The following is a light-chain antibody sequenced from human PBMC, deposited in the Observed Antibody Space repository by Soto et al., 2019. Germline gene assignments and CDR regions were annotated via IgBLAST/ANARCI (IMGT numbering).Light chain of an antibody. Sequence: EVVMTQSPASLSASPGERVPPSCRASQNIRSSLAWYQQRPGQAPRLLLYDASNRATGIPARFSGSGSGTEFTLTISSLQSEDFAVYYCQQYNDWPRTFGQGTKVDI. J-gene: IGKJ1*01. CDR3: QQYNDWPRT. CDR1: QNIRSS. CDR2: DAS. V-gene: IGKV3D-15*01.